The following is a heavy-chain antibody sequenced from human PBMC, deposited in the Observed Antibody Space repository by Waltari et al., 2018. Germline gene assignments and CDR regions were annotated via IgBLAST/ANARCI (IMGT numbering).Heavy chain of an antibody. CDR1: GYTFTDFY. CDR2: VNPNGGST. V-gene: IGHV1-46*04. J-gene: IGHJ4*02. Sequence: QVQLVQSGAEVKKPGASVKVSCKASGYTFTDFYMHWVRQAPGQGLEWMGIVNPNGGSTTYERKLQDRVTMTRDTSTSTVYMELSSLSSEDTAVYYCARAGSTLIWGVAEWGQGTLVTVSS. CDR3: ARAGSTLIWGVAE. D-gene: IGHD2-2*01.